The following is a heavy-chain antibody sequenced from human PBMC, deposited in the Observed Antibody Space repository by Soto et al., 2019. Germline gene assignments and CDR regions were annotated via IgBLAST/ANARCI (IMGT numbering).Heavy chain of an antibody. Sequence: QLQLQESGPGLVKPSETLSLTCTVSGGSISSSSYYWGWIRQPPGKGLEWIGSIFYSGSTYYNPALKRRVTISVDTSKNPFSLKLSSVTAADTAVYYCARHLTYCSAGSCYSDFPYYGMDVWGQGTTVTVSS. V-gene: IGHV4-39*01. CDR1: GGSISSSSYY. CDR3: ARHLTYCSAGSCYSDFPYYGMDV. D-gene: IGHD2-15*01. J-gene: IGHJ6*02. CDR2: IFYSGST.